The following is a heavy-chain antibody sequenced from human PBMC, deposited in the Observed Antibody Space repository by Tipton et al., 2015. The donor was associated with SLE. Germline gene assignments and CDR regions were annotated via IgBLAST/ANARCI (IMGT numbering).Heavy chain of an antibody. CDR2: INHSGST. Sequence: LSLTCAVYGGSFSGYYWSWIRQPPGKGLEWIGEINHSGSTNYNPSLKSRVTISVDTSKNQFSLKLSSVTAADTAVYYCAREGAGGSYWGQGTLVTVSS. J-gene: IGHJ4*02. CDR3: AREGAGGSY. D-gene: IGHD1-26*01. CDR1: GGSFSGYY. V-gene: IGHV4-34*01.